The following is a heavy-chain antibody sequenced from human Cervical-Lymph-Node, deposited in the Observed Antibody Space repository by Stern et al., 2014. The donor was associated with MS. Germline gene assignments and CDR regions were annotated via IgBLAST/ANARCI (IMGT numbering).Heavy chain of an antibody. CDR1: GFTFKNYW. D-gene: IGHD6-13*01. CDR2: INSDGDTT. J-gene: IGHJ4*02. CDR3: VRDPRISVAGSFYN. Sequence: EVQLVESGGGLVQPGGSLRLSCATSGFTFKNYWMHWVRQVPGKGLVWVSRINSDGDTTAYADSVKGRFTISRDNAKNTMYLQMNSLRAEDTALYYCVRDPRISVAGSFYNWGQGTLVTVSS. V-gene: IGHV3-74*01.